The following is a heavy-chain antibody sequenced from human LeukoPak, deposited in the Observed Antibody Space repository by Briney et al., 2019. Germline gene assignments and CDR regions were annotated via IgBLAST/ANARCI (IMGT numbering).Heavy chain of an antibody. CDR1: GGSISSGSYY. Sequence: PSQTLSLTCTVSGGSISSGSYYWSWIRQPAGEGLEWIGRIYTSGSTNYNPSLKSRVTISVDTSKNQFSLKLSSVTAADTAVYYCARAYYDFWSGYFDYWGQGTLVTVSS. V-gene: IGHV4-61*02. J-gene: IGHJ4*02. CDR2: IYTSGST. CDR3: ARAYYDFWSGYFDY. D-gene: IGHD3-3*01.